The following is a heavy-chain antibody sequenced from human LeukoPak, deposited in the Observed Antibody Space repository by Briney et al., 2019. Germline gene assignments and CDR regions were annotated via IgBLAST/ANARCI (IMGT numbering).Heavy chain of an antibody. D-gene: IGHD2-2*01. CDR3: ARDLCRECQVVPAAVGQDLGY. J-gene: IGHJ4*02. V-gene: IGHV1-69*04. CDR1: GGTFSSYA. CDR2: IIPILGIA. Sequence: GASVKVSCKASGGTFSSYAISWVRQAPGQGLEWMGRIIPILGIANYAQKFQGKVTITADKSTSTAYMELSSLRSEDTAVYYCARDLCRECQVVPAAVGQDLGYWGQGTLVTVSS.